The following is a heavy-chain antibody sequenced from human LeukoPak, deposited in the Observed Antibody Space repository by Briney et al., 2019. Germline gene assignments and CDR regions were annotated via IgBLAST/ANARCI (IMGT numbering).Heavy chain of an antibody. CDR1: GFTVSSNY. J-gene: IGHJ4*02. Sequence: GGPLRLSCAASGFTVSSNYMSWVRQAPGKGLEWVSVIYSGGSTYYADSVKGRFTISRDNSKNTLYLQLNSLRAEDTAVYYCAKHGPSPSSWFGPSDYWGQGTLVTVSS. CDR2: IYSGGST. CDR3: AKHGPSPSSWFGPSDY. D-gene: IGHD6-13*01. V-gene: IGHV3-53*01.